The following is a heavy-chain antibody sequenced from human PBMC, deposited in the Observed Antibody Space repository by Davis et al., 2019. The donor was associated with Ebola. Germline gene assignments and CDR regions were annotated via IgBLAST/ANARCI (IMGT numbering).Heavy chain of an antibody. CDR3: ASGSTHSLSRYYYGSGSVDY. CDR2: ISSSSSYI. Sequence: GGSLRLSCAASGFTFSDYYMSWIRQAPGKGLEWVSSISSSSSYIYYADSVKGRFTISRDNAKNSLYLQMNSLRAEDTAVYYCASGSTHSLSRYYYGSGSVDYWGQGTLVTVSS. CDR1: GFTFSDYY. V-gene: IGHV3-11*06. D-gene: IGHD3-10*01. J-gene: IGHJ4*02.